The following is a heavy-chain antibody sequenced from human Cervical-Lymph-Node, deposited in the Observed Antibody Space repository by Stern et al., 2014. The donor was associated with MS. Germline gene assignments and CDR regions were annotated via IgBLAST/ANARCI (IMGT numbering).Heavy chain of an antibody. CDR2: ISYIGGT. CDR3: ARVPFPHTSGVVMSAP. J-gene: IGHJ5*02. Sequence: QVQLQESGPGLVKPSETLSLSCTVSGGSITSYYWSWIRQPPGKGLEWIGYISYIGGTKYNPSLMSRATISVDTSKNQFSLQLSSVPAADPAVFYCARVPFPHTSGVVMSAPGGQGTLVTV. CDR1: GGSITSYY. V-gene: IGHV4-59*01. D-gene: IGHD3-10*01.